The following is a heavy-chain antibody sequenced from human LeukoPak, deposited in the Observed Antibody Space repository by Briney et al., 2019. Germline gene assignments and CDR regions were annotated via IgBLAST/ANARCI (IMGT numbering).Heavy chain of an antibody. CDR3: ARGAWELPNRGVYFDY. CDR2: IYYSGST. D-gene: IGHD1-26*01. CDR1: GGSISSGSYY. J-gene: IGHJ4*02. V-gene: IGHV4-61*01. Sequence: SQTLSLTCTVSGGSISSGSYYWSWIRQPPGKGLEWIGYIYYSGSTNYNPSLKSRVTISVDTSKNQFSLKLSSVTAADTAVYYCARGAWELPNRGVYFDYWGQGTLVTVSS.